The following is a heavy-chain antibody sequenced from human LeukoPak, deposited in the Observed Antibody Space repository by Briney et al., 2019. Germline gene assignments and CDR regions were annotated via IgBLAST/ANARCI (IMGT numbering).Heavy chain of an antibody. CDR3: ARDLDTAMRYYYYGMDV. D-gene: IGHD5-18*01. J-gene: IGHJ6*02. V-gene: IGHV1-3*01. CDR2: INAGNGNT. CDR1: GYTFTSYA. Sequence: ASVRVSCKASGYTFTSYAMHWARQAPGQRLEWMGWINAGNGNTKYSQKFQGRVTITRDTSASTAYMELSSLRSEDTAVYYCARDLDTAMRYYYYGMDVWGQGTTVTVSS.